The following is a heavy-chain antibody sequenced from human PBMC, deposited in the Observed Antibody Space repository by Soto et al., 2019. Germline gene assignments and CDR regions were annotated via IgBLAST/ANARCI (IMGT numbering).Heavy chain of an antibody. CDR2: IKQDGGEI. V-gene: IGHV3-7*03. CDR3: ARGWLLNDY. Sequence: GGSLRLSCASSWFTFSGSAMHWVRQAPGKGLEWVANIKQDGGEIYYVDSVKGRFSISRDNAKTSLYLQMNSLRAEDTAVYYCARGWLLNDYWGQGTLVTVSS. J-gene: IGHJ4*02. CDR1: WFTFSGSA. D-gene: IGHD5-12*01.